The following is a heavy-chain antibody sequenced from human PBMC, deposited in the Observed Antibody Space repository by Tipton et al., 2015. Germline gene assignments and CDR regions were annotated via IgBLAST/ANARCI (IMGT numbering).Heavy chain of an antibody. V-gene: IGHV1-69*01. Sequence: QSGAEVKKPGSSVKVSCKASGDSFSSYSMTWVRQAPGQGLEWMGGIIPLFGRANYAQKFQGRVTITADESTKTAYMELSSLTSEDTAMYYCARDDSGSGSYWGAFDYWGQGTLVTVSS. CDR3: ARDDSGSGSYWGAFDY. CDR2: IIPLFGRA. CDR1: GDSFSSYS. D-gene: IGHD3-10*01. J-gene: IGHJ4*02.